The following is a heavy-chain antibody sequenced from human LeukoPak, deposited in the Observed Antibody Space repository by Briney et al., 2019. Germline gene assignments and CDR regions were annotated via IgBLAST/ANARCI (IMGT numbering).Heavy chain of an antibody. CDR1: GYTFTGYY. D-gene: IGHD3-3*01. Sequence: ASVKVSCKASGYTFTGYYMHWVRQAPGQGLEWMGWINPNSGGTNYAQKFQGRVTMTRDTSISTAYMGLSRLRSDDTAVYYCARDLLPYYDFWSGYFAAYNYYYYMDVWGKGTTVTVSS. CDR2: INPNSGGT. V-gene: IGHV1-2*02. CDR3: ARDLLPYYDFWSGYFAAYNYYYYMDV. J-gene: IGHJ6*03.